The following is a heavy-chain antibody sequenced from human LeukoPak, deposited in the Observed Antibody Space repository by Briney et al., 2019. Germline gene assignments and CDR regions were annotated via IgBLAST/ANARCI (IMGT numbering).Heavy chain of an antibody. D-gene: IGHD3/OR15-3a*01. J-gene: IGHJ5*02. CDR1: GASISSYS. V-gene: IGHV4-59*01. Sequence: SETLSLTCTISGASISSYSWNWIRQPPGRGLEWIGYMYYRGSTNFNPPLRSRVSMSLDTSKNQFSLKLSSVTAADTAVYYCARGDGNDFKWFDPWGQGTLVTVSS. CDR2: MYYRGST. CDR3: ARGDGNDFKWFDP.